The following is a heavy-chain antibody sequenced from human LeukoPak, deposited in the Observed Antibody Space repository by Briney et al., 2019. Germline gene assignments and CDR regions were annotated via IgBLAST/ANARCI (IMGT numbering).Heavy chain of an antibody. Sequence: GGSLRLSCASTFTFNIYGMHWVRQAPGKGLEWVAFIQYDGSKKYYADSVKGRFTISRGNSRNTLSLQMNSLRTEDTAVYYCARDRTAYSYGTLFDYWGQGTLVTVSS. CDR3: ARDRTAYSYGTLFDY. CDR2: IQYDGSKK. J-gene: IGHJ4*02. V-gene: IGHV3-30*02. CDR1: TFTFNIYG. D-gene: IGHD5-12*01.